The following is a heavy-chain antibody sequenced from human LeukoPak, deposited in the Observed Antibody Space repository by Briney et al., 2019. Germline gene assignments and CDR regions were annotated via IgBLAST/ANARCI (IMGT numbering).Heavy chain of an antibody. D-gene: IGHD2-21*01. Sequence: ASVKVSCKTSGYSFTDYYMHWVRRAPGQGLEWMGWINPNSGGTSSAQKFQGRVTMTRDTSITTVYMEVSWLTSDDTAIYYCARADRLHGGPYLIGPWGQGTLVTVSS. J-gene: IGHJ5*02. V-gene: IGHV1-2*02. CDR2: INPNSGGT. CDR3: ARADRLHGGPYLIGP. CDR1: GYSFTDYY.